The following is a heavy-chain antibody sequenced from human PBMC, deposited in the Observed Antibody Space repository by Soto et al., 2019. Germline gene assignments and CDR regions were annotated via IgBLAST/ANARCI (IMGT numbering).Heavy chain of an antibody. D-gene: IGHD2-15*01. Sequence: ASVKVSCKASGYTFTSYGISWVRQAPGQGLEWMGWISAYNGNTNYAQKIQGRVAMTTDTSTSTAYMELRSLRSDDTAMYYCARDLHMVGVVAATPDFGWFDPWGQGTLVTVSS. CDR1: GYTFTSYG. CDR2: ISAYNGNT. V-gene: IGHV1-18*01. J-gene: IGHJ5*02. CDR3: ARDLHMVGVVAATPDFGWFDP.